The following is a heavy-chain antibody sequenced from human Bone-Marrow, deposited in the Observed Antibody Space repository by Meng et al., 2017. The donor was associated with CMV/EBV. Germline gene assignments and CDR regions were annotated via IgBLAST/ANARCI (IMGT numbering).Heavy chain of an antibody. J-gene: IGHJ4*02. CDR1: GGTFSTYS. Sequence: SVKVSCKASGGTFSTYSITWVRQAPGQGLEWVGGTIPMYGTANYAQKFQGRVTITTDESMNTAYMELTSLTSDDTAVYYCARERRAPPISKYSTSTGGFDYWGQGTLVTVSS. CDR3: ARERRAPPISKYSTSTGGFDY. V-gene: IGHV1-69*05. CDR2: TIPMYGTA. D-gene: IGHD2-2*01.